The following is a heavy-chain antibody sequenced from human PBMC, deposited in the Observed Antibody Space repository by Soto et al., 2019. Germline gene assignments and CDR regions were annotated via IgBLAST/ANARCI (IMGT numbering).Heavy chain of an antibody. Sequence: SETLSLTCTVSGGSISSYYWSWIRQPPGKGLEWIGYIYYSGSTNYNPSLKSRVTISVDTSKNQFSLKLSSVTAADTAVYYCARLHDTAMVDHYGMDVWGQGTTVTVSS. D-gene: IGHD5-18*01. V-gene: IGHV4-59*01. CDR1: GGSISSYY. CDR2: IYYSGST. CDR3: ARLHDTAMVDHYGMDV. J-gene: IGHJ6*02.